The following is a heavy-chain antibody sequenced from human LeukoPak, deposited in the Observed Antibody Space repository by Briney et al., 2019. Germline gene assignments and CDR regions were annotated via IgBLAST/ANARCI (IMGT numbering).Heavy chain of an antibody. Sequence: GGSLRLSCAASGFTFSSYSMNWVRQAPGKGLEWVSSISSSSSYIYYADSVKGRFAIPRDNAKNSLYLQMNSLRAEDTAVYYCARDHYDSSGYSFDYWGQGTLVTVSS. CDR3: ARDHYDSSGYSFDY. V-gene: IGHV3-21*01. J-gene: IGHJ4*02. D-gene: IGHD3-22*01. CDR2: ISSSSSYI. CDR1: GFTFSSYS.